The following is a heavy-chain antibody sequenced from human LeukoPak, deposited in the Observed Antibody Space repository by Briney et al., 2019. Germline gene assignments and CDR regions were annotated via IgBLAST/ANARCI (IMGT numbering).Heavy chain of an antibody. CDR1: GFTFSSYE. V-gene: IGHV3-48*03. J-gene: IGHJ6*02. CDR3: ARGHYYGMDV. Sequence: PGGSLRLSCAASGFTFSSYEMNWVRQAPGKGLEWVSYISTSGSTIYDADSVKGRFTISRDNAKSSLYLQISRLRAEDTAVYYCARGHYYGMDVWGQGTTVTVSS. CDR2: ISTSGSTI.